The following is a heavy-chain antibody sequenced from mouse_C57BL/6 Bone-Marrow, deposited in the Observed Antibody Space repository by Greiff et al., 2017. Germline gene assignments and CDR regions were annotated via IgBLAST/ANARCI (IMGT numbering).Heavy chain of an antibody. J-gene: IGHJ3*01. CDR2: ISSGGSYT. CDR1: GFTFSSYG. D-gene: IGHD1-1*01. CDR3: ARRYYGRFAY. V-gene: IGHV5-6*01. Sequence: EVQLQESGGDLVKPGGSLKLSCAASGFTFSSYGMSWVRQTPDKRLEWVATISSGGSYTYYPDSVKGRFTISRDNAKNTLYLQMSSLKSEDTAMYYCARRYYGRFAYWGQGTLVTVSA.